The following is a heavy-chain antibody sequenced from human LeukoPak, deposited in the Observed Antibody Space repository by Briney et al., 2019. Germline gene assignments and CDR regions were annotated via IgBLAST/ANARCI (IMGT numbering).Heavy chain of an antibody. CDR3: ARDGWFGALYGMDV. D-gene: IGHD3-10*01. CDR2: IYTSGST. V-gene: IGHV4-4*07. CDR1: GGSISSYY. J-gene: IGHJ6*02. Sequence: PSETLSLTCTVSGGSISSYYWSWIRQPAGKGLEWIGRIYTSGSTNYNPSLKSRVTLSVDTSKNQFSLKLSSVTAADTAVYYCARDGWFGALYGMDVWGQGTTVTVSS.